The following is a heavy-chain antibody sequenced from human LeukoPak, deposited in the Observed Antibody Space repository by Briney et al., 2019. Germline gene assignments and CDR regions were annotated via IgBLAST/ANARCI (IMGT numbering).Heavy chain of an antibody. CDR2: INHSGST. CDR1: GGSFSGYY. Sequence: SETLSLTCAVYGGSFSGYYWSWIRQPPGKGLEWIGEINHSGSTSYNPSLKSRVTISVDTSKNQFSLKLSSVTAADTAVYYCTRVPSGSYYRGNYFDYWGQGTLVTVSS. D-gene: IGHD1-26*01. J-gene: IGHJ4*02. CDR3: TRVPSGSYYRGNYFDY. V-gene: IGHV4-34*01.